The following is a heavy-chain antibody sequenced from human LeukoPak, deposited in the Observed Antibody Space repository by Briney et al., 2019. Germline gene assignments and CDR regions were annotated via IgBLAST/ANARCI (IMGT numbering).Heavy chain of an antibody. CDR3: ARGTDGGFDY. CDR2: INHSGST. Sequence: SETPSLTCAVYGGSFSGYYWSWIRQPPGKGLEWIGEINHSGSTNYNPSLKSRVTISVDTSKNQFSLKLSSVTAADTAVYYCARGTDGGFDYWGQGTLVTVSS. J-gene: IGHJ4*02. V-gene: IGHV4-34*01. CDR1: GGSFSGYY.